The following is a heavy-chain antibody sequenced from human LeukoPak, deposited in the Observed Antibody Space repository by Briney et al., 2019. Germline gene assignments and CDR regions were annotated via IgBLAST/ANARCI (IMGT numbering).Heavy chain of an antibody. D-gene: IGHD4-17*01. CDR2: IWYDGSNK. J-gene: IGHJ6*02. V-gene: IGHV3-33*08. CDR3: ARDYARSDYGDYVRSTPSGMDD. Sequence: GGSLRLSCAASGFTFSSYAMSWVRQAPGKGLEWVAVIWYDGSNKYYADSVKGRFTISRDNSKNTLYLQMNSLRAEDTAVYYCARDYARSDYGDYVRSTPSGMDDWGQGTTVTVSS. CDR1: GFTFSSYA.